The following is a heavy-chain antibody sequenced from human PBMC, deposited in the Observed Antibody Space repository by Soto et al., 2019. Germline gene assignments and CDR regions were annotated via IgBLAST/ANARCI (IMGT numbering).Heavy chain of an antibody. CDR1: GGSISSYY. CDR2: IYYSGST. D-gene: IGHD6-13*01. J-gene: IGHJ5*02. Sequence: SETLSLTCTVSGGSISSYYWSWIRQPPGKGLEWTGYIYYSGSTNYNPSLKSRVTISVDTSKNQFSLKLSSVTAADTAVYYCARGDSSRYNWFDPWGQGTLVTVSS. CDR3: ARGDSSRYNWFDP. V-gene: IGHV4-59*01.